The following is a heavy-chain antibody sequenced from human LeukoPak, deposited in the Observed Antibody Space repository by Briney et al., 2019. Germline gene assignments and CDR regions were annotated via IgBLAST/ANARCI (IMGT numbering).Heavy chain of an antibody. J-gene: IGHJ3*02. D-gene: IGHD6-13*01. CDR1: GDTFSNYA. Sequence: SVKVSCKASGDTFSNYAISWLRQAPGQGLEWMGGIIPIFDTPNYAQKFQGRVTITAEKSTSTAYMELSSLRSEDTAVYYCARDPKLAAAGTGDAFDIWGQGTVVTVSS. V-gene: IGHV1-69*06. CDR2: IIPIFDTP. CDR3: ARDPKLAAAGTGDAFDI.